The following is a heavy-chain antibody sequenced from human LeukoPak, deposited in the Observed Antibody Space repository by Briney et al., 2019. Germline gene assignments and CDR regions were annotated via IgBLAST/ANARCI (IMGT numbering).Heavy chain of an antibody. V-gene: IGHV7-4-1*02. D-gene: IGHD2-15*01. CDR2: INTNTGNP. CDR3: ARATGLGYCSGGSCYSRYYGMDV. CDR1: GYTFTSYA. Sequence: ASVKVSCKASGYTFTSYAMNWVRQAPGQGLEWMGWINTNTGNPTYAQGFTGRFVFSLDTSVSTAYLQISSLKAEDTAVYYCARATGLGYCSGGSCYSRYYGMDVWGQGTTVTVSS. J-gene: IGHJ6*02.